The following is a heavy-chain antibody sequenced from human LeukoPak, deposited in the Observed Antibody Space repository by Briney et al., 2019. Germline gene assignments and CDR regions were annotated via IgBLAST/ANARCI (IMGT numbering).Heavy chain of an antibody. D-gene: IGHD5-24*01. CDR2: IIPNYGAA. CDR3: ARDYTIKAPYFDY. V-gene: IGHV1-69*13. CDR1: GGSFSSYT. Sequence: SVKVSCKASGGSFSSYTINWVRQAPGQGLEWMGEIIPNYGAANYAQKFQGRVTISADSSTSTAYMELISLTSDDTAVYYCARDYTIKAPYFDYWGQGTLVTVSS. J-gene: IGHJ4*02.